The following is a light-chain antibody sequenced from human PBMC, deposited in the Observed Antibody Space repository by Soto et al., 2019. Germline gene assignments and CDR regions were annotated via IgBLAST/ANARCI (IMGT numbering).Light chain of an antibody. CDR1: SSDVGSYNL. CDR3: CSYAGSSTFV. Sequence: QSALTQPASVSGSPGQSITISCTGTSSDVGSYNLVSWYQQHPGKAPKLMIYDDSKRPSGVSDRFSGSKSGNTASLTISGLQAEDDDDYYCCSYAGSSTFVFGTGTKVTVL. CDR2: DDS. V-gene: IGLV2-23*01. J-gene: IGLJ1*01.